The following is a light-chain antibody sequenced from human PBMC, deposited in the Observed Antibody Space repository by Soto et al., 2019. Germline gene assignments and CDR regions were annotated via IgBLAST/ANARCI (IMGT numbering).Light chain of an antibody. CDR2: DVS. J-gene: IGKJ1*01. CDR3: QQYNDYSAT. V-gene: IGKV1-5*01. CDR1: QKSSPW. Sequence: DTQMTQSPSTLSASVGDRVTITCRASQKSSPWLAWYQQKPGQAPKLLMYDVSSLKRGVPSRFSGSGSGTEFTLTISSLQPDDFATYYCQQYNDYSATFGQGTKVDIK.